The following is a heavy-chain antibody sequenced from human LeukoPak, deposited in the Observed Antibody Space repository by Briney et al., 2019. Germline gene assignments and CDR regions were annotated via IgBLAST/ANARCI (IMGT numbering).Heavy chain of an antibody. D-gene: IGHD6-25*01. CDR2: ISSKTFGGTT. V-gene: IGHV3-49*03. J-gene: IGHJ4*02. Sequence: GGSLRLSCTSSGFTFGTYAVSWFRQAPGKGLEWVAFISSKTFGGTTEYAASVKGRFTISRDDSKSIAYLQMSSLKTEDTAVYYCTRHSGRTDYWGQATLVSVSS. CDR3: TRHSGRTDY. CDR1: GFTFGTYA.